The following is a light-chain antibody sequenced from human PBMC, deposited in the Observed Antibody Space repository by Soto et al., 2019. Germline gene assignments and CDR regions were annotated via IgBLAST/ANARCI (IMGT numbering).Light chain of an antibody. Sequence: EIVLTQSPGTLSLSPGERATLSCRASQSVSSSYLGWYQQKPGQAPRLLIYGGSSRATGIPDRFSGSGSGTVFTRTISRLEPEEFAVYYCQQYGGLPRSFGRGTKLEIK. CDR1: QSVSSSY. CDR3: QQYGGLPRS. V-gene: IGKV3-20*01. CDR2: GGS. J-gene: IGKJ2*01.